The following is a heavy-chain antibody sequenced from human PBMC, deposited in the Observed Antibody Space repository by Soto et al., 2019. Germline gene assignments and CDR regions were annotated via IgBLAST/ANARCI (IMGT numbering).Heavy chain of an antibody. Sequence: GESLKISCKGSGYSFTSYWIGWVRQMPGKGLEWMGIIYPGDSDTRYSPSFQGQVTISAGKSISTAYLQWSSLKASDTAMYYCARRTTVTGYYYYCGMDVWGQGTTVTV. CDR2: IYPGDSDT. CDR1: GYSFTSYW. V-gene: IGHV5-51*01. D-gene: IGHD4-4*01. J-gene: IGHJ6*02. CDR3: ARRTTVTGYYYYCGMDV.